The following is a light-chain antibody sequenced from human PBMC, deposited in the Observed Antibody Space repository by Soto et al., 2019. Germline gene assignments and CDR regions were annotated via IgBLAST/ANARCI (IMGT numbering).Light chain of an antibody. Sequence: DIQMTQSPSSLSASVGDRVTITFRASQSISSYLNWYQQKPGKAPKLLIYAASSLQSGVPPRFSGSGSGTDFTLTISSLQPEDFATYYCQQSYSTPPITFGQGTRLEIK. CDR3: QQSYSTPPIT. CDR1: QSISSY. CDR2: AAS. V-gene: IGKV1-39*01. J-gene: IGKJ5*01.